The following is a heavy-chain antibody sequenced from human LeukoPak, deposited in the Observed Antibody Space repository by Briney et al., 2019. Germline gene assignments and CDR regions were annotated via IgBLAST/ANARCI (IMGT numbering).Heavy chain of an antibody. D-gene: IGHD4/OR15-4a*01. V-gene: IGHV3-53*01. CDR2: IYSGGST. Sequence: QAGGSLRLSCAASGFTVSSNYMSWVRQAPGKGLEWVSIIYSGGSTFYADSVKGRFTISRDNSKNTLYLQMNSLRAEDTAVYYCARRAGAYSHPYDHWGQGTLVTVSS. CDR3: ARRAGAYSHPYDH. J-gene: IGHJ4*02. CDR1: GFTVSSNY.